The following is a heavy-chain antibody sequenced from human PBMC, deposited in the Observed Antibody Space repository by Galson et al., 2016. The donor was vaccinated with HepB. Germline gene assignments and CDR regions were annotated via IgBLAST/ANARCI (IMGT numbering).Heavy chain of an antibody. J-gene: IGHJ6*02. CDR1: GYTFTTYG. CDR3: ARDPRKIRYQLLEIYYYYFAMDV. CDR2: ISAYNGNT. Sequence: SVKVSCKASGYTFTTYGISWVRQAPGQGLEWMGWISAYNGNTNYAQKLQGRVTMTTDTSTSTAYMELRSLGSDDTAVYYCARDPRKIRYQLLEIYYYYFAMDVCAQETAVTVSS. D-gene: IGHD2-2*01. V-gene: IGHV1-18*01.